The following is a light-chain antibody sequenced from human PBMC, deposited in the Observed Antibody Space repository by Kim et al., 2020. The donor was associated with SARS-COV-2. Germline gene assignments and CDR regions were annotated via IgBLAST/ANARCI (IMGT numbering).Light chain of an antibody. CDR1: QSITNQ. V-gene: IGKV3-15*01. J-gene: IGKJ5*01. CDR3: QQYQSWPIT. CDR2: DAS. Sequence: EIVMMQSPVTLSVSPGERATLSCRASQSITNQLAWFQQKPGQSPWLLIYDASTRATGVPARFSGSGSGTEFTLTISSLQSEDFAVYYCQQYQSWPITFGQGTRLEIK.